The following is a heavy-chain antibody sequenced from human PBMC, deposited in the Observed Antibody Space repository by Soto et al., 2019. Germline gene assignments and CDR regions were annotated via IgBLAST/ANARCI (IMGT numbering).Heavy chain of an antibody. D-gene: IGHD3-3*01. CDR2: IWYDGSNK. CDR1: GFTFSSYG. CDR3: AKDTSGYYKGDWFDP. Sequence: GGSLRLSCAASGFTFSSYGMHWVRQAPGKGLEWVAVIWYDGSNKYYADSVKGRFTISRDNSKNTLYLQMNSLRAEDTAVYYCAKDTSGYYKGDWFDPWGQGTLVTVSS. J-gene: IGHJ5*02. V-gene: IGHV3-33*06.